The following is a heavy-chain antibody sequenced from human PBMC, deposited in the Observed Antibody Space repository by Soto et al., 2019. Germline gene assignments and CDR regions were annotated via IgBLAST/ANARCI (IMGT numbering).Heavy chain of an antibody. CDR2: ISCSGGST. V-gene: IGHV3-23*01. CDR1: GFTFSSYA. J-gene: IGHJ4*02. Sequence: WGSLRLSCAASGFTFSSYAMSWVRQAPGKGLEWVAAISCSGGSTYYADSVKGRFTISRDNSKNTLYLQMNSLRAEDTAVYYCAKVGYSYGDQSNYFDXLGQGTPVTVSX. D-gene: IGHD5-18*01. CDR3: AKVGYSYGDQSNYFDX.